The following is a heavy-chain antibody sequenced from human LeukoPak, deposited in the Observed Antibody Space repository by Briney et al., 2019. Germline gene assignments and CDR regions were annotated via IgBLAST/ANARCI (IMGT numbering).Heavy chain of an antibody. CDR3: ARGGIYVWGSYRYSDGPDS. Sequence: SETLSLTCAVYGGSFSGYYWNWIRQPPGKGLEWIGEINHSGSTNYNPSLKSRVTISVDTSKNQFSLKLSSVTAADTAVYYCARGGIYVWGSYRYSDGPDSWGQGTLVTVSS. J-gene: IGHJ5*01. CDR1: GGSFSGYY. D-gene: IGHD3-16*02. CDR2: INHSGST. V-gene: IGHV4-34*01.